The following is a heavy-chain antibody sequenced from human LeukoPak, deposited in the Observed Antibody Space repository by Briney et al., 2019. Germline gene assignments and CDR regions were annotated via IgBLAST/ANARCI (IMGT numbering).Heavy chain of an antibody. J-gene: IGHJ4*02. V-gene: IGHV1-46*01. Sequence: ASVKVSCKASGYTFTSYYMHWVRQAPGQGLEWMGIINPSGGSTSYAQKFQGRVTMTRDTSTSTVYMELSSLRSEDTAVYYCARVGSAAMAGNHYFDYWGQGTLVTVSS. CDR1: GYTFTSYY. CDR2: INPSGGST. D-gene: IGHD2-2*01. CDR3: ARVGSAAMAGNHYFDY.